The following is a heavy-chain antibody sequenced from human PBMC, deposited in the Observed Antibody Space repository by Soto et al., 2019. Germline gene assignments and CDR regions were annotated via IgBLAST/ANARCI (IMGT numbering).Heavy chain of an antibody. CDR3: ASEGSIAVAEDAFDI. CDR1: GGTFSSYA. Sequence: GASVKVSCKASGGTFSSYAISWVRQAPGQGLEWMGGIIPIFGTANYAQKFQGRVTITADESTSTAYMELSSLRSEDTAVYYCASEGSIAVAEDAFDIWGQGTMVTVSS. CDR2: IIPIFGTA. J-gene: IGHJ3*02. D-gene: IGHD6-19*01. V-gene: IGHV1-69*13.